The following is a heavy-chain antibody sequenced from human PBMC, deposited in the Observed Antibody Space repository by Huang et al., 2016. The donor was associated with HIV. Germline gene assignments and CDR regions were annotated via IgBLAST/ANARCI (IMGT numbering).Heavy chain of an antibody. Sequence: QVQLVESGGGVVQPGGSLRLSCAASGFTFSSYGMHWVRQAPGKGREWVAFIRYDGSNKDYADSVKGRFTISRDNSKNTLYLQMNSLRAEDTAVYYCQTPEYYFDYWGQGTLVTVSS. D-gene: IGHD2-15*01. CDR1: GFTFSSYG. J-gene: IGHJ4*02. CDR3: QTPEYYFDY. CDR2: IRYDGSNK. V-gene: IGHV3-30*02.